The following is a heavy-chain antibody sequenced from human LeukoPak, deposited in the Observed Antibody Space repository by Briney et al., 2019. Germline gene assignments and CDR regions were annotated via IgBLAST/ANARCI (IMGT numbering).Heavy chain of an antibody. Sequence: SSETLSLTCTVSGYSISSSYYWSWIRQPPGKGLEWIGYIYYSGSTNYNPSLKSRVTISVDTSKNQFSLKLSSVTAADTAVYYCARTTEGYCRGRSCYSYYYYMDVWGKGTTVTVSS. J-gene: IGHJ6*03. D-gene: IGHD2-15*01. V-gene: IGHV4-61*01. CDR1: GYSISSSYY. CDR2: IYYSGST. CDR3: ARTTEGYCRGRSCYSYYYYMDV.